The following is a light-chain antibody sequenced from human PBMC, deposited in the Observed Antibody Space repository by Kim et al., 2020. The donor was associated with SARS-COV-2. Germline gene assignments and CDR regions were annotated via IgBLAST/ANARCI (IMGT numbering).Light chain of an antibody. CDR2: YKSDSDK. CDR3: SIWHSGAVV. Sequence: LTCTLRGDFTVDTYRIFWYQQRPGSPPQYLLRYKSDSDKEQGSGVPSRFSASKDASADAGFLLISGLQSEDEADYYCSIWHSGAVVFGGGTQLTVL. CDR1: GDFTVDTYR. V-gene: IGLV5-45*01. J-gene: IGLJ2*01.